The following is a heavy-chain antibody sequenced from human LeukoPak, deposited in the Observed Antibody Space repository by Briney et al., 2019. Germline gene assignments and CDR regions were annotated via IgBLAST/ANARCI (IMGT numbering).Heavy chain of an antibody. V-gene: IGHV4-39*01. J-gene: IGHJ3*02. D-gene: IGHD2-2*02. CDR2: IYYSGST. Sequence: SETLSLTCTVSGGSISSSSYYWGWIRQPPGKGLEWIGSIYYSGSTYYNPSLKSRVTISVDTSKNQFSLKLSSVTAADTAVYYCARLYCSSTSCHNAFDIWGQGTMVTVSS. CDR3: ARLYCSSTSCHNAFDI. CDR1: GGSISSSSYY.